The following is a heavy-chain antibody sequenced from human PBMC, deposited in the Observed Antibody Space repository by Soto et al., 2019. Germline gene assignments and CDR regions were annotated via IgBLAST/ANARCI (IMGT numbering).Heavy chain of an antibody. CDR2: IWYDGSNK. Sequence: QVQLVESGGGVVQPGRSLRLSCAASGFTFSSYGMHWVRQAPGKGLEWVAVIWYDGSNKYYADSVKGRFTISRDNSKNKLYLQMNSLRAEDTAVYYCARGSGYSTPLRYYYGMDVWGQGTTVTVSS. CDR3: ARGSGYSTPLRYYYGMDV. V-gene: IGHV3-33*01. D-gene: IGHD6-13*01. J-gene: IGHJ6*02. CDR1: GFTFSSYG.